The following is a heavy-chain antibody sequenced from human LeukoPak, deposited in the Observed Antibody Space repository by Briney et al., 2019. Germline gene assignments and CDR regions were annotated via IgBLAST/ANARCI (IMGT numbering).Heavy chain of an antibody. CDR1: GYTFTSYA. Sequence: ASVKVSCKASGYTFTSYAMHWVRQAPGQRLEWMGWINAGNGNTKYSQKFQGRVTITRDTSASTAYMELSSLGSEDTAVYYCARANSPWQERRGFDYWGQGTLVTVSS. D-gene: IGHD1-1*01. CDR2: INAGNGNT. CDR3: ARANSPWQERRGFDY. V-gene: IGHV1-3*01. J-gene: IGHJ4*02.